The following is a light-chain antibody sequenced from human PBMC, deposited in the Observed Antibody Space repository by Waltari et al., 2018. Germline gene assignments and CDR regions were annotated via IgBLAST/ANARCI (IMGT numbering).Light chain of an antibody. V-gene: IGKV3-20*01. J-gene: IGKJ3*01. CDR2: GAS. CDR1: QSVSSSY. CDR3: QQYGSSVPFT. Sequence: ELVLTQSPGTLSLSPGERATLSCRASQSVSSSYLAWYQQKPGQAPRLLFYGASSRATGIPDRFSGSGSGTDFTLTISRLEVEDVAVYYCQQYGSSVPFTFGPGTKVDIK.